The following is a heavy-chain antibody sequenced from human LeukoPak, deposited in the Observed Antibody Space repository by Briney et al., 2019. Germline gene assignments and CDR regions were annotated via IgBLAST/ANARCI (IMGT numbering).Heavy chain of an antibody. J-gene: IGHJ4*02. D-gene: IGHD3-10*01. CDR1: GFTLSSYA. CDR3: AKDALYGSGSYYNSPIDY. V-gene: IGHV3-23*01. Sequence: GGSLRLSCAASGFTLSSYAMSWVRQAPGKGLEWVSAISGSGGSTYYADSVKGRFTISRDNSKNTLYLQMNSLRAEDTAVYYCAKDALYGSGSYYNSPIDYWGQGTLVTVSP. CDR2: ISGSGGST.